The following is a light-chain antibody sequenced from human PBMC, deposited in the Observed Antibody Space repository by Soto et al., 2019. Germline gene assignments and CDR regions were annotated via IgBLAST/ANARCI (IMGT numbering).Light chain of an antibody. CDR1: SSDVGGYNY. CDR3: NSYTTSNTYV. V-gene: IGLV2-14*01. J-gene: IGLJ1*01. CDR2: DVS. Sequence: HSALTQAASVSGFPGQSITISCTRTSSDVGGYNYVSWYQQHPGKVPKLMIYDVSYRPSGVSNRFSGSKSGNTASLTISGLQAEDEADYYCNSYTTSNTYVFGTGTKVTVL.